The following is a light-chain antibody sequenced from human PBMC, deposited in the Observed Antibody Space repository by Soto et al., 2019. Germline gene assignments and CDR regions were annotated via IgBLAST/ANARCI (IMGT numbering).Light chain of an antibody. CDR1: QSVSSSS. Sequence: EIVLTQSRGTLSLSPGERATLSCRASQSVSSSSLAWYQQKPGQAPRLLIYGASSRATGIPDRFSGSGSGTDFTLTISRLEPEDFAVFYCTQYCSSPYTFGQGTKLEIK. V-gene: IGKV3-20*01. J-gene: IGKJ2*01. CDR2: GAS. CDR3: TQYCSSPYT.